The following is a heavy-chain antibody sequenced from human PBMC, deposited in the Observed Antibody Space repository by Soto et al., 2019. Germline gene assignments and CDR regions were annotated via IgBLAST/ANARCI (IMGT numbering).Heavy chain of an antibody. D-gene: IGHD3-22*01. CDR3: ARVGGLSSGYYYYFDY. V-gene: IGHV4-31*03. J-gene: IGHJ4*02. CDR1: GGSISSGGYY. Sequence: QVQLQESGPGLVKPSQTLSLTCTVSGGSISSGGYYWSWIRQHPGKGLEWIGYIYYSGSTYYNPSLKSRVTIPVDTSKNQFSLKLSSVTAADTAVYYCARVGGLSSGYYYYFDYWGQGTLVTVSS. CDR2: IYYSGST.